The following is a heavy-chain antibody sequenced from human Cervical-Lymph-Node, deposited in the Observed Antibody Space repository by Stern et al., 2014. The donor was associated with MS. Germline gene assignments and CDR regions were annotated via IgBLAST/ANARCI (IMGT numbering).Heavy chain of an antibody. CDR1: GFTFDDYA. V-gene: IGHV3-9*01. CDR2: INWNGGII. CDR3: AKDTEERHSISSTFHASEI. Sequence: EVQLVESGGGLVQPGRSLRLSCAASGFTFDDYAMHWVRQAPGRGLEWLSSINWNGGIIYYADSVKGRFTISRDNAKNSLYLQMNGLRVEDTAFYYCAKDTEERHSISSTFHASEIRGQGTLVTVSS. D-gene: IGHD6-6*01. J-gene: IGHJ3*02.